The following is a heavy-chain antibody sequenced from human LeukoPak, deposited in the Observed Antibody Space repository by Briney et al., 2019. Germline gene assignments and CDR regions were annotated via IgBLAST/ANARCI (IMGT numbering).Heavy chain of an antibody. CDR3: ASRPREIAVAAKARGNWFDP. CDR2: IIPIFGTA. V-gene: IGHV1-69*13. Sequence: SVKVSCKASGGTFSSYAISWVRQAPGQGLERMGGIIPIFGTANYAQKFQGGVTITADESTSTAYMELSSLRSEDTAVYYCASRPREIAVAAKARGNWFDPWGQGTLVTVPS. D-gene: IGHD6-19*01. CDR1: GGTFSSYA. J-gene: IGHJ5*02.